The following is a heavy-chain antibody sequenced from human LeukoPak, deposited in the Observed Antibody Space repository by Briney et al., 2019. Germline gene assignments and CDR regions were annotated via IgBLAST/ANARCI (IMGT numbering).Heavy chain of an antibody. CDR2: ISSSGSTI. D-gene: IGHD6-19*01. V-gene: IGHV3-48*03. Sequence: GGSLRLSCAASGFTFSSYEMNWVRQAPGKGLEWVSYISSSGSTIYYADSVKGRFTISRDIAKNSLFLQMNSLRAEDTAIYYCARDRSGWYYFDYWGQGSLVTVSS. J-gene: IGHJ4*02. CDR1: GFTFSSYE. CDR3: ARDRSGWYYFDY.